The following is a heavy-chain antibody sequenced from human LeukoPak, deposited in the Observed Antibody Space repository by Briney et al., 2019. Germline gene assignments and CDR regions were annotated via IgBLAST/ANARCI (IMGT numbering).Heavy chain of an antibody. D-gene: IGHD3-10*01. CDR2: IAWDDDK. V-gene: IGHV2-70*17. Sequence: SGPALVKPTQTLTLTCSFSGFSLSTDGMFVSWIRQPPGKALEWLARIAWDDDKFYSTSLRNRLTISKNISRNQVVLKMANMNPLDTATYYCARMRRGTYYKGQTNYHFDYWGQGRLVTVSS. CDR3: ARMRRGTYYKGQTNYHFDY. J-gene: IGHJ4*02. CDR1: GFSLSTDGMF.